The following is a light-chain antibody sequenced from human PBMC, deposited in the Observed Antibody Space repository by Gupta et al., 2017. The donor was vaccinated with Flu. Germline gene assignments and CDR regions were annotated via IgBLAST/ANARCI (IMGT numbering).Light chain of an antibody. CDR1: QSISNY. CDR2: AAS. J-gene: IGKJ1*01. Sequence: DIQMTQSPSSRSASVGDRVTITCRASQSISNYLNWYQQKPGKAPKLLIYAASSLQSGVPSRFSGSGSGTDFTLTISSLQPEDFATYYCQQSYSTPVTFGQGTKVEIK. V-gene: IGKV1-39*01. CDR3: QQSYSTPVT.